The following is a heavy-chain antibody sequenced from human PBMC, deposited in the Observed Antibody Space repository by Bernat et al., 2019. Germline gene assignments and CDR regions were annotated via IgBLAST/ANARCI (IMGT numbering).Heavy chain of an antibody. J-gene: IGHJ1*01. CDR1: GFTFSSYA. CDR3: AKDPPYSSGWYPEYFQH. V-gene: IGHV3-23*04. CDR2: ISGSGGST. D-gene: IGHD6-19*01. Sequence: EVQLVESGGGLVQPGVSLRLSCAASGFTFSSYAMSWVRQAPGKGLEWVSAISGSGGSTYYADSVKGRFTISRDNSKNTLYLQMNSLRAEDTAVYYCAKDPPYSSGWYPEYFQHWGQGTLVTVSS.